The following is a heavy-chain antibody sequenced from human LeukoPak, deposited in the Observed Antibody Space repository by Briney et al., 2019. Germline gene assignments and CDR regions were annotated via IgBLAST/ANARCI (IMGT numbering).Heavy chain of an antibody. CDR2: ISGSGGST. CDR1: GFTFSSYA. V-gene: IGHV3-23*01. D-gene: IGHD1-26*01. CDR3: AKAMGATLFDY. Sequence: GGSLRLSCAASGFTFSSYAMSWVHKAPGKGLEWVSGISGSGGSTYYADSVKGRFTISRDNSKNTLYLQMNSLRAGDTAVYYCAKAMGATLFDYWGQGTLVTVSS. J-gene: IGHJ4*02.